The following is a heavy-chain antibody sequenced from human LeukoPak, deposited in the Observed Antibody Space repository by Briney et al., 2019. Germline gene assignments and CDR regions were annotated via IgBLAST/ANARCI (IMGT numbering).Heavy chain of an antibody. CDR1: GYTFTSYA. D-gene: IGHD2-15*01. Sequence: ASVKVSCKASGYTFTSYAMNWVRQAPGQGLEWMGWIDTNTGNPTYAQGFTGRFVFSLDTSVSTAYLQISSLKAEDTAVYYCARDRYCSGGSCYELRAFDIWGQGTMVTVSS. CDR3: ARDRYCSGGSCYELRAFDI. CDR2: IDTNTGNP. V-gene: IGHV7-4-1*02. J-gene: IGHJ3*02.